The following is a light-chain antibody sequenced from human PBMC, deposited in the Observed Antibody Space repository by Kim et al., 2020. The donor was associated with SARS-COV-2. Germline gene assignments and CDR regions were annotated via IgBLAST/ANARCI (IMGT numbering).Light chain of an antibody. Sequence: ASVGDRVTIACRASQDIRTDLGWYQQEPGKAPKRLMYNASNLQSGVPSRFSGSGSGAEFTLTISSLQPEDFGTYYCLQLTDYPLTFGGGTKVDIK. CDR1: QDIRTD. CDR3: LQLTDYPLT. V-gene: IGKV1-17*01. J-gene: IGKJ4*01. CDR2: NAS.